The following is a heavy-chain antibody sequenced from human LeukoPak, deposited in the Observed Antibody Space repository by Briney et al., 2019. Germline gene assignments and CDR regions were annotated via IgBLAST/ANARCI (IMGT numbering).Heavy chain of an antibody. V-gene: IGHV3-23*01. Sequence: GGSLRLSCSASGFTFNNFAMSWVRQAPGKGLEWVSAIGSGGESTYYADSVKGRFTISRDNSKNTLSLQMNSLRAEDSAVYYCAQGSQGWPYFFDYWGQGTLVTVSS. D-gene: IGHD6-19*01. CDR2: IGSGGEST. J-gene: IGHJ4*02. CDR3: AQGSQGWPYFFDY. CDR1: GFTFNNFA.